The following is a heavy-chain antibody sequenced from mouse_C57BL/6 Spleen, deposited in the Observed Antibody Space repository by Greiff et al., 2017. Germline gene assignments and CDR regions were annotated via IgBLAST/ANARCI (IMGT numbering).Heavy chain of an antibody. Sequence: QVQLQQPGAELVKPGASVKLSCKASGYTFTSYWMHWVKQRPGQGLEWIGMIHPNSGSTNYNEKFKSKATLTVDKSSSTAYMQLSSLTSEDSAVYYCARDYYGPAWFAYWGQGTLVTVSA. D-gene: IGHD2-1*01. CDR1: GYTFTSYW. V-gene: IGHV1-64*01. CDR3: ARDYYGPAWFAY. CDR2: IHPNSGST. J-gene: IGHJ3*01.